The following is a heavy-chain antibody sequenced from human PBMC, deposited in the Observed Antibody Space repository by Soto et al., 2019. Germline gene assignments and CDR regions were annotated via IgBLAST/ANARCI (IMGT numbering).Heavy chain of an antibody. V-gene: IGHV3-33*01. CDR1: GFTFSSYG. J-gene: IGHJ6*02. Sequence: HPGGSLRLSCAASGFTFSSYGMHWVRQAPGKGLEWVAVIWYDGSNKYYADSVKGRFTISRDNSKNTLYLQMNSLRAEDTAVYYCARDQARPNYYYYYGMDVWGQGTTVTVSS. CDR3: ARDQARPNYYYYYGMDV. CDR2: IWYDGSNK. D-gene: IGHD6-6*01.